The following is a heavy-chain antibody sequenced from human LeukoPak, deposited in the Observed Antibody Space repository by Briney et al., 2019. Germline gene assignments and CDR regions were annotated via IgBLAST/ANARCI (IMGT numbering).Heavy chain of an antibody. CDR1: GGSISSGGYY. V-gene: IGHV4-31*03. Sequence: SQTLSLTCTVSGGSISSGGYYWSWIRQHPGEGLEWIGYIYYSGSTYYNPSLKSRVTISVDTSKNQFSLKLSSVTAADTAVYYCAGQLRDAPGIAVAGTVYWGQGTLVTVSS. CDR3: AGQLRDAPGIAVAGTVY. CDR2: IYYSGST. J-gene: IGHJ4*02. D-gene: IGHD6-19*01.